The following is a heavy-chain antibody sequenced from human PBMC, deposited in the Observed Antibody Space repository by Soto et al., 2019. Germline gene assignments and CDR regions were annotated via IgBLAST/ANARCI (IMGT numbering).Heavy chain of an antibody. V-gene: IGHV4-61*01. Sequence: QVQVQESGPGLLRPSETLSVTCHVSGGSVVSGSYYWTWIRQPPGMGLEWIGYIYYDGDTNYNSSLKSRVTISIDTPKTEISLALRSVTAADTALYYCARVLPGIAAAYDAFDVWGQGALVTVSS. J-gene: IGHJ3*01. CDR1: GGSVVSGSYY. CDR2: IYYDGDT. D-gene: IGHD6-25*01. CDR3: ARVLPGIAAAYDAFDV.